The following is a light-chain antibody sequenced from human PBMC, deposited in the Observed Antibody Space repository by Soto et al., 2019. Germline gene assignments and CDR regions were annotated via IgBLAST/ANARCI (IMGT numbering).Light chain of an antibody. CDR2: AAS. Sequence: AIQMTQSPSSLSASVGDRVTITCRASQGIRNDLGWYQQKPGNAPKLLIYAASSLQSGVPSRFSGSGSGTDFTRTISSLQPEDFATYYGLQDYNYPWTFGLGTKVEIK. J-gene: IGKJ1*01. V-gene: IGKV1-6*01. CDR1: QGIRND. CDR3: LQDYNYPWT.